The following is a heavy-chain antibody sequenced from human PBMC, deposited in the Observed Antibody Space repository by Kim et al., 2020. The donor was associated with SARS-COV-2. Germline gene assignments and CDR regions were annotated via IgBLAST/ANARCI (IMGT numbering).Heavy chain of an antibody. Sequence: GGSLRLSCAASGFTFSRYSMNWVRQAPGEGLEWSSYVSSRSNTIYYADSVKGRFAISRDNAKNSLFLQMNSLRDEDTAVYYCARDPDSGYGFDYWGQGTLVTVSS. J-gene: IGHJ4*02. CDR1: GFTFSRYS. V-gene: IGHV3-48*02. CDR3: ARDPDSGYGFDY. D-gene: IGHD5-12*01. CDR2: VSSRSNTI.